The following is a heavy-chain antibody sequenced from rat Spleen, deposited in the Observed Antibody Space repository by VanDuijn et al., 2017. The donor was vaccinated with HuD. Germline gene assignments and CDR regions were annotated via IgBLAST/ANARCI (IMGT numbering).Heavy chain of an antibody. CDR2: ITNTGGSI. CDR3: TSRGLNYGGYTDNWFAY. D-gene: IGHD1-11*01. Sequence: EVQLVESGGGLVQPGRSLKLPCVASGFPFNNYWMTWIRPAPGKGLEWVASITNTGGSIYYPDSVKGRFTISRDNAQNTLYLQMNSLRSEDTATYYCTSRGLNYGGYTDNWFAYWGQGTLVTVSS. J-gene: IGHJ3*01. CDR1: GFPFNNYW. V-gene: IGHV5-31*01.